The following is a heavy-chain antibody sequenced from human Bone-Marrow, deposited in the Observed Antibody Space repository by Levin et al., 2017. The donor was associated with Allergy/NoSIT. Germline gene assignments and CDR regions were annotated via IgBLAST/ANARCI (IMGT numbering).Heavy chain of an antibody. CDR1: GYSISSGYN. V-gene: IGHV4-38-2*01. CDR3: TGQKAAVGAFDL. Sequence: ESLKISCAISGYSISSGYNWGWIRQPPGKGLEWIGNIYHTGTAYYNPSLRGRVTLLVDKSTNRFSLELASVTAADTAVYYCTGQKAAVGAFDLWGQGSLVTVSS. CDR2: IYHTGTA. J-gene: IGHJ4*02. D-gene: IGHD6-13*01.